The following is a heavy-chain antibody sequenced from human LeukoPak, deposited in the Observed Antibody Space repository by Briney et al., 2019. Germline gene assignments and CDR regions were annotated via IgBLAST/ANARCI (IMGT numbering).Heavy chain of an antibody. J-gene: IGHJ4*02. Sequence: SETLSLTCTVSGGSISSYYWSWIRQPPGKGLEWIGYVYSSGSTNYNPSLKSRVTISVDTSKNQFSLKLSSVTTADTAVYYCARHGDYYCRSTSCFDYWGQGTLVTVSS. CDR2: VYSSGST. CDR3: ARHGDYYCRSTSCFDY. V-gene: IGHV4-59*08. D-gene: IGHD2-2*01. CDR1: GGSISSYY.